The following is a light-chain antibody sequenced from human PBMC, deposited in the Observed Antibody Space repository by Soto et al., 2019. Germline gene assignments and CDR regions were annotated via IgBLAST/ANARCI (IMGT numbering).Light chain of an antibody. CDR3: QQYNNWPPTIT. CDR1: QSVSSN. V-gene: IGKV3-15*01. J-gene: IGKJ5*01. CDR2: GAS. Sequence: EIVMTQSPATLSLSPGERSTLSFMSIQSVSSNLAWYQQKPGQAPRLLIYGASTRATGIPARFSGSGSGTEFTLTISSLQSEDFAVYYCQQYNNWPPTITFGQGTRLEIK.